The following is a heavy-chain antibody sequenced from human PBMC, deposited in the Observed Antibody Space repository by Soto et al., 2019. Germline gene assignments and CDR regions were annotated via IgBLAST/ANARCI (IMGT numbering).Heavy chain of an antibody. CDR1: GGSLSGYY. CDR3: ARGQEGVVATH. Sequence: QVQLQQWGAGLLKPSETLSLNCAVTGGSLSGYYWSWIRQPPGKGLEWIGEVKDGGHTNYSPSLRGRVTISSDPSNNQFSLRLNAVTAADTGVYCCARGQEGVVATHWDQGSLVTVSS. D-gene: IGHD5-12*01. CDR2: VKDGGHT. V-gene: IGHV4-34*01. J-gene: IGHJ4*02.